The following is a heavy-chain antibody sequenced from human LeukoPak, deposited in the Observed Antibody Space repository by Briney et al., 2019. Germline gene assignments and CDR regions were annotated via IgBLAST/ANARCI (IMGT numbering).Heavy chain of an antibody. CDR3: AGGPERGWIHFDY. CDR1: GFTFSSYS. CDR2: ISSSSSYI. V-gene: IGHV3-21*01. D-gene: IGHD6-19*01. J-gene: IGHJ4*02. Sequence: PGGSLRLSCAASGFTFSSYSMNWVRQAPGKGLEWVSSISSSSSYIYYADSVKGRFTISRDNAKNSLYLQMNSLRAEDTAVYYCAGGPERGWIHFDYWGQGTLVTVSS.